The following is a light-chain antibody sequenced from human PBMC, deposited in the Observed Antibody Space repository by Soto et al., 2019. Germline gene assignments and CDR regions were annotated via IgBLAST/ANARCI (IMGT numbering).Light chain of an antibody. CDR3: QQYGSSVYT. CDR1: QTINSGY. V-gene: IGKV3-20*01. CDR2: GAS. Sequence: EIVLTQSPGTLSLSPGKRATVSCRASQTINSGYLAWYQQRPGQAPRLLIYGASNRAAGIPDRFSGSGSGTDFTLTISRLEPEDFAIYYCQQYGSSVYTFGQGTNLEI. J-gene: IGKJ2*01.